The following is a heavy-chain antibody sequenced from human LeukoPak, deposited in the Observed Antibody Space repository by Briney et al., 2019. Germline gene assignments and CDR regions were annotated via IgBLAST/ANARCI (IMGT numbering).Heavy chain of an antibody. Sequence: GGSLRLSCVASAFNFRSIWLDWVRQAAGKGLEWVANIKGEGSEKNYVESVKGRFIISRVKAKNSLVLEMNSLRAEDTGVYYCAKEGDWNLDYWGQGALVTVSS. CDR1: AFNFRSIW. CDR3: AKEGDWNLDY. V-gene: IGHV3-7*04. D-gene: IGHD1-1*01. CDR2: IKGEGSEK. J-gene: IGHJ4*02.